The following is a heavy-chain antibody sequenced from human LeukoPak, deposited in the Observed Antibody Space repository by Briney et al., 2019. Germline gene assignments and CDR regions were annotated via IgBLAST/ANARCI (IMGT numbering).Heavy chain of an antibody. D-gene: IGHD6-6*01. Sequence: ASVKVSCKAFGGTFSSYAISWVRQAPGQGLEWMGGIIPIFGTANYAQKFQGRVTITTDESTSTAYMELSSLRSEDTAMYYCARGVPIAARRRYYYYYMDVWGKGTTVTVSS. CDR2: IIPIFGTA. CDR3: ARGVPIAARRRYYYYYMDV. J-gene: IGHJ6*03. CDR1: GGTFSSYA. V-gene: IGHV1-69*05.